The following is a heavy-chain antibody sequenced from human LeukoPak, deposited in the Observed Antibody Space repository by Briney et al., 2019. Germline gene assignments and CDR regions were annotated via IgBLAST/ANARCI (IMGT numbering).Heavy chain of an antibody. Sequence: GGSLRLSCAASGFTFSSYSMNWVRQAPGKGLEWVSSISSSSSYIYYADSVKGRFTISGDNAKNSLYLQMNSLRAEDTAVYYCASLPYDSSGYSPYWGQGTLVTVSS. CDR3: ASLPYDSSGYSPY. CDR1: GFTFSSYS. D-gene: IGHD3-22*01. CDR2: ISSSSSYI. J-gene: IGHJ4*02. V-gene: IGHV3-21*01.